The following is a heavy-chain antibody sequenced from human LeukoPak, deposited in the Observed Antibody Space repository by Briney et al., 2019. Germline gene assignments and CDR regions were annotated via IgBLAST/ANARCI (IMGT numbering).Heavy chain of an antibody. CDR1: GGSISSGGYY. J-gene: IGHJ4*02. D-gene: IGHD4-17*01. Sequence: SETLSLTCTVSGGSISSGGYYWSWIRQHPGKVLEWIGYIYYSGSTYYNPSLKGRVTISVDTSKNQFSLKLSSVTAADTAVYYCARGHHDYGDYVFDYWGQGTLVTVSS. CDR2: IYYSGST. CDR3: ARGHHDYGDYVFDY. V-gene: IGHV4-31*03.